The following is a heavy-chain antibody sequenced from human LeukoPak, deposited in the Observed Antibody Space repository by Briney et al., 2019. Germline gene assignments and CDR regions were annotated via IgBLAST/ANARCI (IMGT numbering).Heavy chain of an antibody. Sequence: GGSLRLSCAASEFTFTTYGMHWVRQAPGKGLEWVAFIYYDGSNIYYADYVKGRFTISRDNAKNSLYLQMSSLRAEDTAVYYCARAPAGTVDYWGQGTLATVSS. CDR2: IYYDGSNI. CDR3: ARAPAGTVDY. J-gene: IGHJ4*02. V-gene: IGHV3-33*01. CDR1: EFTFTTYG. D-gene: IGHD6-19*01.